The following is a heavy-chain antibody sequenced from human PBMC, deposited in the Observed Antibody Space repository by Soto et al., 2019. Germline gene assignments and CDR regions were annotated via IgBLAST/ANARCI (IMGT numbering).Heavy chain of an antibody. D-gene: IGHD4-17*01. CDR3: ASLLRPYGLDV. V-gene: IGHV4-31*03. CDR2: IYYSGST. J-gene: IGHJ6*02. CDR1: GGSISSGAYY. Sequence: QVQLQESGPGLVKPSQTLSLTCTVSGGSISSGAYYWSWIRQHPGKGLEWIGYIYYSGSTYYNPSLKSRGTISGDTSKSQFSLRLNSVTAADTAVYYCASLLRPYGLDVWGQGTTVTVSS.